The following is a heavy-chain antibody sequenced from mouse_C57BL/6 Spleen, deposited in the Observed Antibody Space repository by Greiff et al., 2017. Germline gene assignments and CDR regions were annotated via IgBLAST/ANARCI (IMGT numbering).Heavy chain of an antibody. V-gene: IGHV7-3*01. J-gene: IGHJ4*01. Sequence: DVMLVESGGGLVQPGGSLSLSCAASGFTFTDYYMSWVRQPPGKALEWLGFIRNKANGYTTEYSASVKGRFTISRDNSQSILYLQMNALRAEDSATYYCARPGSLYYYAMDYWGQGTSVTVSS. CDR3: ARPGSLYYYAMDY. CDR2: IRNKANGYTT. D-gene: IGHD6-1*01. CDR1: GFTFTDYY.